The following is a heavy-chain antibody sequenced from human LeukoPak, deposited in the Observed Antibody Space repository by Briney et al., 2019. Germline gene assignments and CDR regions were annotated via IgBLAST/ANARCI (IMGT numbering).Heavy chain of an antibody. CDR2: ITSGGNT. D-gene: IGHD5-12*01. Sequence: PGGSLRLSCAASGFTVSSNYMNWVRQAPGKGLEWVSVITSGGNTYYADSVKGRFNTSRDNSKNTLYVQMNSLRAEDTAIYCCARGRGYRDYDRPLDYWGQGTLVTVSS. V-gene: IGHV3-53*01. J-gene: IGHJ4*02. CDR3: ARGRGYRDYDRPLDY. CDR1: GFTVSSNY.